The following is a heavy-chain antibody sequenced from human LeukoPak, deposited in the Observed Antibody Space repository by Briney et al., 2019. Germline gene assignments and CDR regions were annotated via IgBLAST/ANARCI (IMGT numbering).Heavy chain of an antibody. J-gene: IGHJ4*02. CDR1: GFTFDDYA. Sequence: GRSLRLSCAASGFTFDDYAMHWVRQAPGKGLEWVSGISWNSGSIGYAVSVKGRFTISRDNAKNSLYLQMNSLRAEDTALYYCAKDKWYDSSDYFDYWGQGTLVTVSS. V-gene: IGHV3-9*01. CDR3: AKDKWYDSSDYFDY. CDR2: ISWNSGSI. D-gene: IGHD3-22*01.